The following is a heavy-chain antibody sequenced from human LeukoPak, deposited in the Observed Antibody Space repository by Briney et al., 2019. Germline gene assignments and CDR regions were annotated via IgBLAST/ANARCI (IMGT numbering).Heavy chain of an antibody. CDR3: ATWAGTKYSSGWYPPLDY. CDR2: IYYSENS. J-gene: IGHJ4*02. Sequence: SETLSLTCSVSGGAITNHFLTWLRQPPGKRLEWIGHIYYSENSSYNPSLKSRVTISVDTSKNQFSLKLSSVTAADTAVYYCATWAGTKYSSGWYPPLDYWDQGTLVTVSS. D-gene: IGHD6-19*01. V-gene: IGHV4-59*08. CDR1: GGAITNHF.